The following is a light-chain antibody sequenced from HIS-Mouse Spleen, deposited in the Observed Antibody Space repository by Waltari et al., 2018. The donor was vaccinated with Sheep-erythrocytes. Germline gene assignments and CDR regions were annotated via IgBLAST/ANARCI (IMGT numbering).Light chain of an antibody. CDR2: VVS. Sequence: QSALTQPRSVSGSPGQSVTISCPGNSSDVGGYNYVSWYQQHPGKAPKLMIYVVSKRASGVPDRVSGSNSGNTATLTISGTQAMDEADYYCQAWDSSTAVFGGGTKLTVL. V-gene: IGLV2-11*01. J-gene: IGLJ2*01. CDR1: SSDVGGYNY. CDR3: QAWDSSTAV.